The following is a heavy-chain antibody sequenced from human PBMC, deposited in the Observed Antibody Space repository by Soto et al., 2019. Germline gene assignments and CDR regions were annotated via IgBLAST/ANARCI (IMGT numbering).Heavy chain of an antibody. CDR1: GYRFTSYG. CDR3: AMVDVYVTPSPQDV. J-gene: IGHJ6*02. Sequence: QVQLVQSGAEMKNPGASVKVSCKASGYRFTSYGIGWVRQAPGQGLEWMGWINAYNGNTNYAQNLQGRVTLTTDTSTSTAYMELRSLRSNDTAVYYCAMVDVYVTPSPQDVWGQGTTVTVSS. CDR2: INAYNGNT. V-gene: IGHV1-18*01. D-gene: IGHD3-16*01.